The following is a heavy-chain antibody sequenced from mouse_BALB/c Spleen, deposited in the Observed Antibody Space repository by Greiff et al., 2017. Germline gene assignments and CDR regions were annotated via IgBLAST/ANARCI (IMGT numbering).Heavy chain of an antibody. CDR2: INSDGGST. CDR1: EYEFPSHD. J-gene: IGHJ3*01. CDR3: ERRELGGAWFAY. D-gene: IGHD4-1*01. Sequence: EVMLVESGGGLVQPGESLKLSCESNEYEFPSHDMSWVRKTPEKRLELVAAINSDGGSTYYPDTMERRFIISRDNTKKTLYLQMSSLRSEDTALYYCERRELGGAWFAYWGQGTLVTVSA. V-gene: IGHV5-2*01.